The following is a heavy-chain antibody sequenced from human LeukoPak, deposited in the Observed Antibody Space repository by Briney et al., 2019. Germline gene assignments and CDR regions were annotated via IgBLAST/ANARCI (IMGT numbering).Heavy chain of an antibody. Sequence: SETLSLTCTVSGGSISSGGYYWSWIRQHPGKGLEWIGYIYYSGSTYYNPSLKSRVTISVDTSKNQFSLKLSSVTAADTAVYYCARGDYYGSGSYPVDYWGQGTLVTVSS. CDR2: IYYSGST. V-gene: IGHV4-31*03. D-gene: IGHD3-10*01. CDR1: GGSISSGGYY. CDR3: ARGDYYGSGSYPVDY. J-gene: IGHJ4*02.